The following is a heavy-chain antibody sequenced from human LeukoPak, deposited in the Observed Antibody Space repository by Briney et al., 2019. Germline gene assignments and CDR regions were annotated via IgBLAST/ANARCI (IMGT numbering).Heavy chain of an antibody. CDR2: ISGYNGNT. CDR1: GYTFTGYY. Sequence: ASVKVSCKASGYTFTGYYMHWVRQAPGQGLEWMGWISGYNGNTMYSQKLQGRVTMTTDTSTSTAYMELRSLRSDDTAVYYCARDDYSYGFDYWGQGTLVTVSS. V-gene: IGHV1-18*04. CDR3: ARDDYSYGFDY. J-gene: IGHJ4*02. D-gene: IGHD5-18*01.